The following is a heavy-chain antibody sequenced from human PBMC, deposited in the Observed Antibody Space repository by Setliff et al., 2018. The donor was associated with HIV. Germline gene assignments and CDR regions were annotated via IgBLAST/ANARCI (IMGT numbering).Heavy chain of an antibody. CDR3: ATYSAGEGGRGH. D-gene: IGHD2-15*01. V-gene: IGHV4-39*07. Sequence: SETLSLTCTVSGGSISSSSYYWGWIRQPPGKGLEWIGSIYYSGSTYYNPSLKSRVTISFDASKKYFSLKLTSVTAADTAMYYCATYSAGEGGRGHWGQGTLVTVSS. J-gene: IGHJ4*02. CDR1: GGSISSSSYY. CDR2: IYYSGST.